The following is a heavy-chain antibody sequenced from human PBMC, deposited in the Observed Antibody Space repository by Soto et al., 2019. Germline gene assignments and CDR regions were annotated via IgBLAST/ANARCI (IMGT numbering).Heavy chain of an antibody. V-gene: IGHV4-59*08. Sequence: QVQLQESGPGLVKPSETLSLTCTVSGGSISSYYWSWIRQPPGKGLEWIGYIYYSGSTNYNPSLKSRVTISVDTSKNQFSLKLSSVTAADTAVYYCARGERYCSGGSCQDFDYWGQGTLVTVSS. CDR3: ARGERYCSGGSCQDFDY. J-gene: IGHJ4*02. CDR1: GGSISSYY. CDR2: IYYSGST. D-gene: IGHD2-15*01.